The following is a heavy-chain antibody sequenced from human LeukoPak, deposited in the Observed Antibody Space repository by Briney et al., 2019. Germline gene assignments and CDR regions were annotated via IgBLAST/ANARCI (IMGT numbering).Heavy chain of an antibody. CDR2: ISYDGSNK. CDR1: GFTFSSYA. J-gene: IGHJ5*02. V-gene: IGHV3-30-3*01. Sequence: GGSLRLSCAASGFTFSSYAMHWVRQAPGKGLEWVAVISYDGSNKYYADSVKGRFTISRDNSKNTLYLQMNSLRAEDTAVYYCAKGGPIVLMVYARFDPWGQGTLVTVSS. CDR3: AKGGPIVLMVYARFDP. D-gene: IGHD2-8*01.